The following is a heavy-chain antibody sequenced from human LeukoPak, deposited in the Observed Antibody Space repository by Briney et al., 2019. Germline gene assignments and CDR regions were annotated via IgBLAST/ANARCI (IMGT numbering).Heavy chain of an antibody. D-gene: IGHD3-10*01. J-gene: IGHJ4*01. V-gene: IGHV3-30-3*01. Sequence: GGSLRLSCAASGFTFSSYAMHWVRLAPGKGLDWVAVISYDGSNQYYADSVKGRFTISRDNSKNTLYLQMNSLRAEDTAVYYCAIDGGLYYYGGGINATGYSFATWGQEPLVTVSS. CDR2: ISYDGSNQ. CDR1: GFTFSSYA. CDR3: AIDGGLYYYGGGINATGYSFAT.